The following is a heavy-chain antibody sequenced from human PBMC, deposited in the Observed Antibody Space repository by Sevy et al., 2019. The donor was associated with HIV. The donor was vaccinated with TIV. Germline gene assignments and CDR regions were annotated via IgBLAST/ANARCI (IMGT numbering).Heavy chain of an antibody. CDR1: GLSFNTFA. CDR3: VKDHDQHLDFDAFDL. Sequence: GGSLRLSCTASGLSFNTFAMSWVRQTPGKGPEWVSAISSTGGDTYYGDPVKGRFTISRDNSKNTLFLHMTSLRPEDTAMYYCVKDHDQHLDFDAFDLWGLGTMVTVSS. CDR2: ISSTGGDT. D-gene: IGHD1-1*01. J-gene: IGHJ3*01. V-gene: IGHV3-23*01.